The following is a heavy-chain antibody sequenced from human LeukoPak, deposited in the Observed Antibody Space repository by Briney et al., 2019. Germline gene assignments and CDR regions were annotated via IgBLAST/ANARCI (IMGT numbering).Heavy chain of an antibody. CDR1: GYTFTSYA. D-gene: IGHD6-19*01. CDR3: ARDVASSGWYFGPSFDY. Sequence: ASVKVSCKASGYTFTSYAMNWVRQAPGQGLEWMGWINTNTGNPTYAQGFTGRFVFSLDTSVSTAYLQISSLKAEDTAVYYCARDVASSGWYFGPSFDYWGQGTLVTVSS. CDR2: INTNTGNP. V-gene: IGHV7-4-1*02. J-gene: IGHJ4*02.